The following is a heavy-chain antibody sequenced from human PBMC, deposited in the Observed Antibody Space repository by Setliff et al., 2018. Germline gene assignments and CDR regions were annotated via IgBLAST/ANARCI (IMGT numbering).Heavy chain of an antibody. CDR2: ISST. D-gene: IGHD6-13*01. CDR3: AKEKYSSTWYERKPFDC. J-gene: IGHJ4*02. Sequence: GGSLRLSCAASGFTFDIYSMSWVRQAPGKGLEWISYISSTSYADSVKGRFTISRDNSKNTLYLQMNSLRAEDTAVYYCAKEKYSSTWYERKPFDCWGQGTLVTVSS. V-gene: IGHV3-23*01. CDR1: GFTFDIYS.